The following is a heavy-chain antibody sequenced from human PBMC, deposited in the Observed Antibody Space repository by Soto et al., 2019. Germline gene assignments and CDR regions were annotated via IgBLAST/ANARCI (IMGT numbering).Heavy chain of an antibody. J-gene: IGHJ6*02. CDR2: ISYTGSA. Sequence: ENLSITCTVSGGSINYSYWTWIRQPPGKGLEWIGYISYTGSANYNASLKSRLTISVDTSKNQFSLKLSSVTAADTALYYCARVKYGDYYYGMDVRGQGTTVTVSS. V-gene: IGHV4-59*13. D-gene: IGHD2-2*01. CDR3: ARVKYGDYYYGMDV. CDR1: GGSINYSY.